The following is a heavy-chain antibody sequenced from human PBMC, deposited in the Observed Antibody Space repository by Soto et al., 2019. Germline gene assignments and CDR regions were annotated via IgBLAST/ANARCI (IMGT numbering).Heavy chain of an antibody. V-gene: IGHV4-34*01. J-gene: IGHJ1*01. CDR3: VRGWAAAGKMAEHFQH. CDR1: GGSFSGYY. CDR2: INHGGSA. D-gene: IGHD6-13*01. Sequence: PSETLSLTCAVYGGSFSGYYWSWIRQPPGKGLEYIGEINHGGSANYNPSLKSRVTISVDTSKNQFSLKLSSVTAADAAVYYCVRGWAAAGKMAEHFQHWGRGTLVTVSS.